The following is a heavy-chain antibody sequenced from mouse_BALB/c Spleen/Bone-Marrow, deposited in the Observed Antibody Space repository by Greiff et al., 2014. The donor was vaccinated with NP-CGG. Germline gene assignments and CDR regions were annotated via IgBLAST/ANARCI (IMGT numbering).Heavy chain of an antibody. J-gene: IGHJ2*01. CDR2: IRTKADDYAT. CDR1: GFTFSDTW. V-gene: IGHV6-6*01. Sequence: EVKVEESGGGLVQPGGSMKLSCAASGFTFSDTWLDWVRQSPEKGLEWVAEIRTKADDYATYYAESVKGRFTISRDDSISSVYLQMNSLRAEDTGIYYSAPHPFDYWGQGTTLTVSS. CDR3: APHPFDY.